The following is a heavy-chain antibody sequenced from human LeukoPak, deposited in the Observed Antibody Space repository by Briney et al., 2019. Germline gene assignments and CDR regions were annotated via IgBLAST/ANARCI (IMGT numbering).Heavy chain of an antibody. D-gene: IGHD2-2*01. V-gene: IGHV3-23*01. CDR2: ISNSGDYT. CDR1: GFPFSNYA. CDR3: AKQDIAVVPASFFFKTEFDF. J-gene: IGHJ4*02. Sequence: GGSLRLSWAVSGFPFSNYAMSWVRQAPGKGLEWVSAISNSGDYTYYADSVKGRFTISRDNSKNTLYLQMNTLRAEDTAVYYCAKQDIAVVPASFFFKTEFDFWGQGALVIVSS.